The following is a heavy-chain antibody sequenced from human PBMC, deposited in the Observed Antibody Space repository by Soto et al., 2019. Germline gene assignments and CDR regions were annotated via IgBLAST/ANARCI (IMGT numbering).Heavy chain of an antibody. Sequence: QVQLQESGPGLVKPSQTLSLTCTVSGGSISSGGYYWSWIRQHPGKGLEWIGYIDYIGSTSYNPSLRSRVTISVDTSKNQFSLKLSFLTAADTAVYYCARTDYGDTPSNYYYYYMDVWGKGTTVTVSS. CDR3: ARTDYGDTPSNYYYYYMDV. CDR1: GGSISSGGYY. CDR2: IDYIGST. D-gene: IGHD4-17*01. V-gene: IGHV4-31*03. J-gene: IGHJ6*03.